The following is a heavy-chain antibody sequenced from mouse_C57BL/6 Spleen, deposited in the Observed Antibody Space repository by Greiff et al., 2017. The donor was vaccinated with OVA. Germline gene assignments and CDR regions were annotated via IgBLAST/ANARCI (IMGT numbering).Heavy chain of an antibody. CDR1: GYTFTSYW. J-gene: IGHJ1*03. CDR3: ARGHYYSNYGWYFDV. V-gene: IGHV1-61*01. D-gene: IGHD2-5*01. CDR2: IYPSDSET. Sequence: QVQLQQSGAELVRPGSSVKLSCKASGYTFTSYWMDWVKQRPGQGLEWIGNIYPSDSETHYNQKFKDKATLTVDKSSSTAYMQLSSLTSEDSAVYYCARGHYYSNYGWYFDVWGTGTTVTVSS.